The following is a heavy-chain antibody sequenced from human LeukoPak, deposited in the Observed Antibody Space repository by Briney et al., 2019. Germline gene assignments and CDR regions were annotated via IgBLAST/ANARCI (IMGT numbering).Heavy chain of an antibody. D-gene: IGHD3-10*01. J-gene: IGHJ6*03. CDR3: ARDRGDYYYMDV. Sequence: GGSLRLSCAASGFTFSSYGIHWVCQAPGRGLERVAFIWYDGSNKYYADSVKGRFTVSRDNSKNTLYLQMNSLRAEDTAVYYCARDRGDYYYMDVWGQGTTVTVSS. V-gene: IGHV3-33*01. CDR1: GFTFSSYG. CDR2: IWYDGSNK.